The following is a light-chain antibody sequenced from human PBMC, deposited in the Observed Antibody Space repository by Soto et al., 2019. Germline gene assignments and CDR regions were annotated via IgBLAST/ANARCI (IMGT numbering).Light chain of an antibody. CDR1: SSDVGGYNY. J-gene: IGLJ1*01. CDR2: DVS. CDR3: SSYTSSSSYV. V-gene: IGLV2-14*01. Sequence: QSALTQPASVSGSPGQSITISCTGTSSDVGGYNYVSWYQQHPRKAPKLMIYDVSNRLSGVSNRFSGSKSGNTASLTISGLQAEYEADYYCSSYTSSSSYVFGTGTKLTVL.